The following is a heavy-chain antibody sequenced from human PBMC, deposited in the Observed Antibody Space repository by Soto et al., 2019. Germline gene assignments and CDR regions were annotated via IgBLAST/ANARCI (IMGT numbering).Heavy chain of an antibody. V-gene: IGHV3-23*01. CDR3: AKEMYSGYDLGGGPFDY. CDR2: ISGSGGST. CDR1: GFTFSSYA. D-gene: IGHD5-12*01. J-gene: IGHJ4*02. Sequence: HPGGSLRLSCAASGFTFSSYAMSWVRQAPGKGLEWVSAISGSGGSTYYADSVKGRFTISRDNSKNTLYLQMNSLRAEDTAVYYRAKEMYSGYDLGGGPFDYWGQGTLVTVSS.